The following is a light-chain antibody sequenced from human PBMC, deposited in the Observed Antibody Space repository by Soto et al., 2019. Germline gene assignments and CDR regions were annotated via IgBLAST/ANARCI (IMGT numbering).Light chain of an antibody. J-gene: IGKJ1*01. Sequence: DIQMTQSPSAMSASVGDRVTITCRASQDISNYLAWFQQKPGKVAKRLIYAASSLQSGVPSRFSGSGSGTEFTLTISSLQPEDFATYYCLQHNSYPQTFGQGTKVETK. CDR1: QDISNY. CDR3: LQHNSYPQT. V-gene: IGKV1-17*03. CDR2: AAS.